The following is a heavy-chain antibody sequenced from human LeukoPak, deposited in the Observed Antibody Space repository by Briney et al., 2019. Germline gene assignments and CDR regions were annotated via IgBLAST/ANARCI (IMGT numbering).Heavy chain of an antibody. Sequence: GRSLRLSCAASGFTFSSYAMHWVRQAPGKGLEWVAVISYDGGNKYYADSVKGRFTISRGNSKNTLYLQMNSLRAEDTAVYYCARADVLRFLEWLTAPHYWGQGTLVTVSS. D-gene: IGHD3-3*01. CDR2: ISYDGGNK. CDR3: ARADVLRFLEWLTAPHY. V-gene: IGHV3-30-3*01. CDR1: GFTFSSYA. J-gene: IGHJ4*02.